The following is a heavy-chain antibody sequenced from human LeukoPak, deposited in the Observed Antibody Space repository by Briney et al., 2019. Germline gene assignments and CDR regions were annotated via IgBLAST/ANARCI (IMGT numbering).Heavy chain of an antibody. V-gene: IGHV3-48*01. CDR2: ISSSSSTI. D-gene: IGHD1-26*01. Sequence: PGGSLRLSCAASGFTFSSYSMNWVRQAPGKGLEWVSYISSSSSTIYDADSVKGRFTISRDNAKNSLYLQMNSLRAEDTAVYYCAYSGSYTGHWGQGTLVTVSS. J-gene: IGHJ4*02. CDR3: AYSGSYTGH. CDR1: GFTFSSYS.